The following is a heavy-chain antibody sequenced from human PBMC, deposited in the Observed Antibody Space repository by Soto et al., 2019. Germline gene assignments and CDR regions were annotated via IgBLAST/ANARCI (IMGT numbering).Heavy chain of an antibody. V-gene: IGHV1-69*01. J-gene: IGHJ5*02. Sequence: QEQLVQSGAEVKKPGSSVRVSCKASKGTFNRDAITWVRQVPGQGLEWMGGIIPMFGTADYAQKFQGRVTITADESTGTAYMELSSLRSEAPAVYYCARRAAVPVTSLWFDPWGQGTLFTFSS. D-gene: IGHD6-19*01. CDR2: IIPMFGTA. CDR3: ARRAAVPVTSLWFDP. CDR1: KGTFNRDA.